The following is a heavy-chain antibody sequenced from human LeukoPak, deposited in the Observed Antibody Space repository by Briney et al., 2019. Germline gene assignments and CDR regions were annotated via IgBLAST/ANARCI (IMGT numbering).Heavy chain of an antibody. CDR3: AKHSGSYYAYYFDY. CDR2: ISYDGSNK. D-gene: IGHD1-26*01. CDR1: GFTFSNYG. Sequence: GGSLRLSCAASGFTFSNYGMHWVRQAPGKGLEWVAVISYDGSNKYYADSVKGRFTISRDNSKNTLYLQMNSLRAEDTAVYYCAKHSGSYYAYYFDYWGQGTLVTVSS. V-gene: IGHV3-30*18. J-gene: IGHJ4*02.